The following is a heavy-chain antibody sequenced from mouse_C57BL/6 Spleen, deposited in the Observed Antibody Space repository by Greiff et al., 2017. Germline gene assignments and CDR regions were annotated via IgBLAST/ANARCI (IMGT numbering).Heavy chain of an antibody. V-gene: IGHV3-3*01. D-gene: IGHD1-1*01. CDR2: TFYSGIT. CDR1: GFSITSDCY. Sequence: VQLKESGPSLVRPSQTLSLTCTVTGFSITSDCYWIWIRQFPGNKLEYIGYTFYSGITYYNPSLESRTYITRDTSKNQFSLKLSSITTEDTATYYCARSYGSSHLYYAMDYWGQGTSVTVSS. J-gene: IGHJ4*01. CDR3: ARSYGSSHLYYAMDY.